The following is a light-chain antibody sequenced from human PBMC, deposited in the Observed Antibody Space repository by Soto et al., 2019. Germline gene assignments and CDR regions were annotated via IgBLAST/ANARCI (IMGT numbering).Light chain of an antibody. Sequence: EIVLTQFPVTLSVSPGERVTLSCRASQSVSSNLAWYQQKPGQAPSLLIYGAFTRATGIPARFSGTGSGTDFTLTISRLEPEDFAVYYCQQYGSSLTFGGGTKVDIK. J-gene: IGKJ4*01. V-gene: IGKV3-20*01. CDR1: QSVSSN. CDR3: QQYGSSLT. CDR2: GAF.